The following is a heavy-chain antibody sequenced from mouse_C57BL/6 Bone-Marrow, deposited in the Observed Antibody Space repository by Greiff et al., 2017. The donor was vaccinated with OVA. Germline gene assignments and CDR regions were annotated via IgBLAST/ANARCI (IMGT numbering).Heavy chain of an antibody. Sequence: QVQLQQPGAELVKLGASVKLSCKASGYTFTSYWMHWVKQRPGQGLEWIGMIHPNSGSTNYNEKFKSKATLTVDKSSSTAYMQLSSLTSEDSAVYYCARWLLRRYYFDYWGQGTTLTVSS. V-gene: IGHV1-64*01. CDR1: GYTFTSYW. CDR2: IHPNSGST. J-gene: IGHJ2*01. D-gene: IGHD2-3*01. CDR3: ARWLLRRYYFDY.